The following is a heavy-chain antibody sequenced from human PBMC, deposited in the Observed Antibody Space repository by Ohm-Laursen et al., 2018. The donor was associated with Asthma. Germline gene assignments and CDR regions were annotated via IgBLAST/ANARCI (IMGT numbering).Heavy chain of an antibody. D-gene: IGHD6-13*01. CDR2: IIPIFGTA. CDR1: GGTFSSYA. J-gene: IGHJ5*02. Sequence: GASVKVSCNASGGTFSSYAISWVRQAPGQGLEWMGGIIPIFGTANYAQKFQGRVTITADESTSTAYMELSSLRSEDTAVYCCARAPFRYGSSWYGPYGWNWFDPWGQGTLVTVSS. CDR3: ARAPFRYGSSWYGPYGWNWFDP. V-gene: IGHV1-69*13.